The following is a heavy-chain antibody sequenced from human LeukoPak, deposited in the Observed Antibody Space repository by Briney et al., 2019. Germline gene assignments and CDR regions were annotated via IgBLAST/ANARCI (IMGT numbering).Heavy chain of an antibody. Sequence: PSETLSLTCAVYGGSFSGYYWSWIRQPPGKGLEWIGEINHSGSTNYNPSLKSRVTISVDTSKNQFSLKLSSVTAADTAVYYCARDFAVTTAYYHGMDVWGQGTTVTVSS. J-gene: IGHJ6*02. CDR2: INHSGST. V-gene: IGHV4-34*01. CDR3: ARDFAVTTAYYHGMDV. CDR1: GGSFSGYY. D-gene: IGHD4-17*01.